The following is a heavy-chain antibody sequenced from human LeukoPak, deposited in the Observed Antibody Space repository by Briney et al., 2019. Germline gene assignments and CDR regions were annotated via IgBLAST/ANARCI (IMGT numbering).Heavy chain of an antibody. Sequence: SETLSLTCAVYGGSFSGYYWSWIRQPPGKGLEWIGYIYYSGSTYYNPSLKSRVTISVDTSKNQFSLKLSSVTAADTAVYYCARDQGAARHWFDPWGQGTLVTVSS. D-gene: IGHD6-6*01. CDR3: ARDQGAARHWFDP. CDR2: IYYSGST. CDR1: GGSFSGYY. J-gene: IGHJ5*02. V-gene: IGHV4-34*09.